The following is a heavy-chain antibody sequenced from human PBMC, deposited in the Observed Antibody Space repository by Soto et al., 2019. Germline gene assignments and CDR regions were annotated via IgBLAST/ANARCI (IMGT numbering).Heavy chain of an antibody. Sequence: QVQLVQSGAEVKKPGASVKVSCKASGGTFSSYTISWVRQAPGQGLEWMGRIIPILGIANYAQKFQCRVTITADKSTSTDYMELSSLRSEDTAVYYCARENGHSSRAGGFDPSGQGTLVTVSS. J-gene: IGHJ5*02. CDR2: IIPILGIA. D-gene: IGHD6-13*01. CDR1: GGTFSSYT. CDR3: ARENGHSSRAGGFDP. V-gene: IGHV1-69*08.